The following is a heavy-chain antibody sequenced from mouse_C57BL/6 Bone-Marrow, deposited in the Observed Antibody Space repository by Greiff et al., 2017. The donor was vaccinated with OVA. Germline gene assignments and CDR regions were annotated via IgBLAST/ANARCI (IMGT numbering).Heavy chain of an antibody. CDR1: GYTFTSYW. D-gene: IGHD3-2*02. CDR2: IDPSDSYT. CDR3: AIDSSGVDY. J-gene: IGHJ2*01. V-gene: IGHV1-69*01. Sequence: QVQLQQPGAELVMPGASVKLSCKASGYTFTSYWMHWVKQRPGQGLEWIGEIDPSDSYTNYNQKFKGKSTLTVDKSSSTAYMQLSSLTSADSAVYYCAIDSSGVDYWGQGTTLTVSS.